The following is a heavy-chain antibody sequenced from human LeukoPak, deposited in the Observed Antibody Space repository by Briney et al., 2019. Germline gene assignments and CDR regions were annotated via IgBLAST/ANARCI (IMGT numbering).Heavy chain of an antibody. D-gene: IGHD6-13*01. J-gene: IGHJ4*02. Sequence: ASVTVSCKATGYTFTDYYIHWVRQAPGQGLEWMAWISPNNGDTSYAPKFQGRVTMTTDTSIRTAHMDLYSLRSDDTAIYYCARGGGGMYSSPDHWSQGTLVTVSS. V-gene: IGHV1-2*02. CDR3: ARGGGGMYSSPDH. CDR1: GYTFTDYY. CDR2: ISPNNGDT.